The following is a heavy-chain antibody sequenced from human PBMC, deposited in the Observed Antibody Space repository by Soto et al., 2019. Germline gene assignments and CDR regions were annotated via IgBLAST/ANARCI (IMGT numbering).Heavy chain of an antibody. CDR3: ARSFHYLTDSSSYIDY. D-gene: IGHD6-6*01. CDR2: TYYRSKWYN. V-gene: IGHV6-1*01. J-gene: IGHJ4*02. CDR1: GDSVSSNSAA. Sequence: SQTLSLTCAISGDSVSSNSAAWNWIRQSPSRGLEWLGRTYYRSKWYNDYAVSVKSRITINPDTSKNQFSLQLNSVTPEDTAVYYCARSFHYLTDSSSYIDYWGQGTLVTVSS.